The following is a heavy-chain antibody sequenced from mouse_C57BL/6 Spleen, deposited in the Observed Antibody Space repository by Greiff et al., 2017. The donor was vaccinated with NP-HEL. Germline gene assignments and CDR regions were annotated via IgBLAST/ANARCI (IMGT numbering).Heavy chain of an antibody. CDR3: ATPESYFYAMDY. Sequence: VKLMESGPGLVAPSQSLSITCTVSGFSLTSYGVSWVRQPPGKGLEWLGVIWGDGSTNNHSALISRLSISKDNSKSQVFLKLNSLQTDNTATYSCATPESYFYAMDYWGQGTSVTVSS. CDR2: IWGDGST. D-gene: IGHD3-3*01. V-gene: IGHV2-3*01. CDR1: GFSLTSYG. J-gene: IGHJ4*01.